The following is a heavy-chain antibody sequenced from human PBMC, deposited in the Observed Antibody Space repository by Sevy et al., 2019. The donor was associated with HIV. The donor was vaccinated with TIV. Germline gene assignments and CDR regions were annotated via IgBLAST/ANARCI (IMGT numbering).Heavy chain of an antibody. CDR3: AKDISARVIAAAGERGFDY. CDR1: GFTDSSNY. CDR2: IFSGGGT. V-gene: IGHV3-53*01. Sequence: GGSLRLSCAASGFTDSSNYMSWVRQAPGKGLEWVSIIFSGGGTYYADSVQGRFTISRDNSKNMVYLQMNSLRAEDTALYYCAKDISARVIAAAGERGFDYWGQGTLVTVSS. J-gene: IGHJ4*02. D-gene: IGHD6-13*01.